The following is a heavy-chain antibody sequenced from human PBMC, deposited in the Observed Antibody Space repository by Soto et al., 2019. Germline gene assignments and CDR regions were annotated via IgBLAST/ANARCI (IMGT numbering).Heavy chain of an antibody. J-gene: IGHJ6*02. Sequence: GGSLRLSCAASGFTFSSYAMSWVRQAPGKGLEWVSAISGSGGSTYYADSVKGRFTISRDNSKNTLYLQMNSLRAEDTAVYYCAKRVVVAATLIYYYYGMDVWGQGTMVTVSS. CDR2: ISGSGGST. D-gene: IGHD2-15*01. V-gene: IGHV3-23*01. CDR3: AKRVVVAATLIYYYYGMDV. CDR1: GFTFSSYA.